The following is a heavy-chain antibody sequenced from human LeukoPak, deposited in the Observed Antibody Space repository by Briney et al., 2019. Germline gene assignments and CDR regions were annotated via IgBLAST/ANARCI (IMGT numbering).Heavy chain of an antibody. CDR1: GFNLSRYA. CDR3: ARDPAYGDTYFDY. V-gene: IGHV3-64*01. CDR2: INHNARNT. J-gene: IGHJ4*02. Sequence: GGSLRLSDDASGFNLSRYAMHWVPRSPGKGLGYISGINHNARNTYSANSVRGRFTISRDNSQNTLFLQMGSLSAEDMAVYYCARDPAYGDTYFDYWGQGALVTVSS. D-gene: IGHD4-17*01.